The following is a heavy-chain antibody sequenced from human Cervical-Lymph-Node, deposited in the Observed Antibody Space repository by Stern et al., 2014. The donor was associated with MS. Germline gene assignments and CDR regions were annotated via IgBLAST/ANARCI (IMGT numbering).Heavy chain of an antibody. J-gene: IGHJ4*02. D-gene: IGHD5-24*01. CDR2: IYPGDSET. CDR3: ARRGHGYMGIDH. V-gene: IGHV5-51*03. Sequence: EVQLVQSGAEVKKPGESLRISCEVSGHRFTNNWIGWVRQMPGQGLEWMGIIYPGDSETRYGPSFHGQSTILVDKSNTSTYLHWSSLKASDTAIYYCARRGHGYMGIDHWGQGTLVTVSS. CDR1: GHRFTNNW.